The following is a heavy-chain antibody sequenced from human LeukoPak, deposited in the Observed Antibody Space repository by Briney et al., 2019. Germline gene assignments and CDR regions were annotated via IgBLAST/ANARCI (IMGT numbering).Heavy chain of an antibody. Sequence: GASVKVSCKASGYTFTSYDINWVRQATGQGLEWMGWMNPNSGNTGYAQKFQGRVTITRNTSISTAYMELSSLRSEDTAVYYCARGLGLVATPGYNWFDPWGQGTLVTVSS. CDR2: MNPNSGNT. D-gene: IGHD1-26*01. CDR3: ARGLGLVATPGYNWFDP. V-gene: IGHV1-8*03. CDR1: GYTFTSYD. J-gene: IGHJ5*02.